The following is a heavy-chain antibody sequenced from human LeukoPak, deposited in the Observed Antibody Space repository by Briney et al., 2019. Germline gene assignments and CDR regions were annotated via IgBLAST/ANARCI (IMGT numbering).Heavy chain of an antibody. CDR2: ISYDGSNK. CDR1: GFTFSSYG. Sequence: GRSLRLSCAASGFTFSSYGMHWVRQAPGKGLEWVAVISYDGSNKYYADSVKGRFTISRDNSKNTLYLQMNSLRAEDTAVYYCAKDISDRDTAYDAFDIWGQGTMVTVSS. V-gene: IGHV3-30*18. CDR3: AKDISDRDTAYDAFDI. J-gene: IGHJ3*02. D-gene: IGHD5-18*01.